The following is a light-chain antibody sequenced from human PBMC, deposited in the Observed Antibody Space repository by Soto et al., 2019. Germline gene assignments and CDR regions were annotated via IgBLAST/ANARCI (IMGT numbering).Light chain of an antibody. CDR2: SAS. Sequence: EIVLTQSPGTLSLSPGERATLSCRASQSIASYYLAWYQQTPDQAPRLLIYSASYRATDIPESFGGGGSGTDFTLFISRLEPEDFAVYFCQYYGSPPLTFGGGTKVEIK. V-gene: IGKV3-20*01. J-gene: IGKJ4*01. CDR1: QSIASYY. CDR3: QYYGSPPLT.